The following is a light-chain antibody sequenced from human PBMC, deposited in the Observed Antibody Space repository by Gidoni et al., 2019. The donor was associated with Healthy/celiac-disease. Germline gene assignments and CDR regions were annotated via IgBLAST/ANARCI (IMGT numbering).Light chain of an antibody. CDR2: YVS. V-gene: IGLV2-14*03. J-gene: IGLJ1*01. Sequence: QSALTQPASVSGSTGQSITISGTATISDVVCYNYVSWYQQNPGQAPTIMIYYVSHRPSGVSTRFSGSKSGNMASLTISGLQAEDEADYYCSSYTSSSTPYVFGTGTKVTV. CDR1: ISDVVCYNY. CDR3: SSYTSSSTPYV.